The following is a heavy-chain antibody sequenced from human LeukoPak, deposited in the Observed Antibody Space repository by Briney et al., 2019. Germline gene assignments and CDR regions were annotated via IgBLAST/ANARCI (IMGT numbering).Heavy chain of an antibody. V-gene: IGHV3-23*01. CDR1: GFTVNSNY. Sequence: GGSLRLSCAASGFTVNSNYMTWVRQAPGKGLEWVSGISGSGGSTYYADSVRGRFTISRDNSKNTLYLQKNSLRADDTAIYYCAKSMTLQWRGFFDLWGRGTHVTVSS. D-gene: IGHD6-19*01. J-gene: IGHJ2*01. CDR3: AKSMTLQWRGFFDL. CDR2: ISGSGGST.